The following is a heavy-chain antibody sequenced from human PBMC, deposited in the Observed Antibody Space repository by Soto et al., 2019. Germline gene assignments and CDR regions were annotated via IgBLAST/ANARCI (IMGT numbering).Heavy chain of an antibody. Sequence: EVQLVESGGGLVQPGGSLRLSCAASGFNLGSYWMHWVRQAPGKGLVWVSRINDYGTTINYAESVEGRFTISSDDAKSEVYLQMNNLRAEDTAVYYSARGGLEAFDYWGQGARVTVSS. D-gene: IGHD1-1*01. J-gene: IGHJ4*02. V-gene: IGHV3-74*01. CDR3: ARGGLEAFDY. CDR2: INDYGTTI. CDR1: GFNLGSYW.